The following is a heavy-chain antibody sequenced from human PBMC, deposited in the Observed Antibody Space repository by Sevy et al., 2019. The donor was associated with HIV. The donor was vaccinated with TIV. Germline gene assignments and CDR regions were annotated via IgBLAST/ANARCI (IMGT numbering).Heavy chain of an antibody. CDR2: IWYDGTKQ. V-gene: IGHV3-30*04. CDR3: ARWPDTEISLGNVLRSLEWLFRGKRFDY. Sequence: GGSLRLSCAASGFSFGTYAMHWVRQGPGKGLEWVAVIWYDGTKQYYADSVKGRLTISRDNSKNTVYLHMNALRAEDTVVYYCARWPDTEISLGNVLRSLEWLFRGKRFDYWRQGPLVTVSS. CDR1: GFSFGTYA. D-gene: IGHD3-3*01. J-gene: IGHJ4*02.